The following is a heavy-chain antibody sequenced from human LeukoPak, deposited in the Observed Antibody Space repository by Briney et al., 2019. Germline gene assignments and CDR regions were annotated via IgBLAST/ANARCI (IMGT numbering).Heavy chain of an antibody. CDR2: IYSGGST. D-gene: IGHD5-24*01. V-gene: IGHV3-53*01. CDR3: ARASRGYNYLYFDY. Sequence: GGSLRLSCAASGFTVSSNYMSWVRQAPGKGLEWVSVIYSGGSTYYADSVKGRFTISRDNSKNTLYLQMNSLRAEDTAVYYCARASRGYNYLYFDYWGLGTLVTVSS. CDR1: GFTVSSNY. J-gene: IGHJ4*02.